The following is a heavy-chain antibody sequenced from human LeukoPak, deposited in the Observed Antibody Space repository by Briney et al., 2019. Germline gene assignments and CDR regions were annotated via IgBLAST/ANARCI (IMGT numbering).Heavy chain of an antibody. Sequence: PGGSLRLSCAASGFTFSSYAMHWVRQAPGKGLEWVAVISYDGSNKYYADSVKGRFTISRDNSKNTLYLQMNSLRAEDTAVYYCARDGSWIQLWNFFDYWGQGTLVTVSS. D-gene: IGHD5-18*01. CDR2: ISYDGSNK. V-gene: IGHV3-30-3*01. CDR1: GFTFSSYA. CDR3: ARDGSWIQLWNFFDY. J-gene: IGHJ4*02.